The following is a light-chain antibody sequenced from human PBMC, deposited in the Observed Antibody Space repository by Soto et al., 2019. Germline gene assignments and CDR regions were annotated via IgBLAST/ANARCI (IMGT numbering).Light chain of an antibody. Sequence: QTVVTQEASVTVSPGGTVTLTCASSTGAVTSGYSPTWFQQKPGQAPRALIYSTTSRYFWTPARFSGALLGDKAVLTLSGVKPEDDAHYYCLLYFGGVLVFGTGTKLTVL. CDR1: TGAVTSGYS. CDR2: STT. CDR3: LLYFGGVLV. J-gene: IGLJ1*01. V-gene: IGLV7-43*01.